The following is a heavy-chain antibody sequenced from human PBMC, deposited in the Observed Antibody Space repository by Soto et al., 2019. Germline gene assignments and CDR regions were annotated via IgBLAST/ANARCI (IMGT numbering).Heavy chain of an antibody. CDR1: GGSVRSHY. D-gene: IGHD3-22*01. Sequence: SEPCSISCTFSGGSVRSHYWSWIRQAAGEGLEWIGRLYTTGINNDNPSIRSRVTMSVGTSRNQFSLTLTSVTAADSAMCYCARDGSGYYSRGFYLCDAFDIWGQGTMVT. V-gene: IGHV4-4*07. J-gene: IGHJ3*02. CDR2: LYTTGIN. CDR3: ARDGSGYYSRGFYLCDAFDI.